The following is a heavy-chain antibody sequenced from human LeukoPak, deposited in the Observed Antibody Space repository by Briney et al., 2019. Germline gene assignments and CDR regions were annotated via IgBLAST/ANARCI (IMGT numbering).Heavy chain of an antibody. V-gene: IGHV4-31*03. D-gene: IGHD3-22*01. CDR1: SASISSGDYY. Sequence: SQTLSLTCTVSSASISSGDYYWSWIRQYPGKGLEWIGYIYYTGNTYYNPSLKSRVTITVDTTRNQFSLKLSSVTAADTAVYYCARDSGGYQYWGQGTLVTVS. J-gene: IGHJ4*02. CDR3: ARDSGGYQY. CDR2: IYYTGNT.